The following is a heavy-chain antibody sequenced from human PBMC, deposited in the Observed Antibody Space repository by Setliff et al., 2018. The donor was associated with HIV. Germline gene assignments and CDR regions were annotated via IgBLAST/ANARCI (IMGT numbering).Heavy chain of an antibody. CDR3: ARASSDIPGVDSNYFDD. CDR1: GGSISSNY. D-gene: IGHD2-2*01. CDR2: IYTSGP. J-gene: IGHJ4*02. V-gene: IGHV4-4*07. Sequence: SETLSLTCTVSGGSISSNYWSWIRQPAGKGLEWIGRIYTSGPRYNPSLENRVTISVDTSKSQFFLMLSSVTAADTAVYYCARASSDIPGVDSNYFDDWGQGTLVTVSS.